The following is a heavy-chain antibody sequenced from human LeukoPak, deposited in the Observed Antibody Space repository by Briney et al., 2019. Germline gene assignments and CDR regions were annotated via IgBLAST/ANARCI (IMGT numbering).Heavy chain of an antibody. CDR3: ARDLGSVSIAVAGNWFDP. V-gene: IGHV1-3*01. D-gene: IGHD6-19*01. CDR2: INAGNGNT. CDR1: GYTFTSYA. J-gene: IGHJ5*02. Sequence: ASVKVSCKASGYTFTSYAMHWVRQAPGQRLEWMGWINAGNGNTKYSQKFQGRVTITRDTSASTAYMELSSLRSEDTAVYYCARDLGSVSIAVAGNWFDPWGQGTLVTVSS.